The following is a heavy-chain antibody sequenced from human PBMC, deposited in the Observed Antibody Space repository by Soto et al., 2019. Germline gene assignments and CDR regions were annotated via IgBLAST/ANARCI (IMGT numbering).Heavy chain of an antibody. D-gene: IGHD1-26*01. CDR2: IGTAGDT. CDR1: GFTFSSYD. J-gene: IGHJ4*02. CDR3: ARVAPYSGSYYDY. Sequence: PGGSLRLSCAASGFTFSSYDMHWVRQATGKGLEWVSAIGTAGDTYYPGSVKGRFTISRENAKNSLYLQMNSLRAGGTAVYYCARVAPYSGSYYDYWGQGTLVTVSS. V-gene: IGHV3-13*01.